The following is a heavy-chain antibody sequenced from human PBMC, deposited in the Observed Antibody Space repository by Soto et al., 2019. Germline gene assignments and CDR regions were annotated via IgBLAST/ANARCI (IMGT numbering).Heavy chain of an antibody. Sequence: PSETLSLTCTVSGGSINSFYWSWIRQSPGKGLEWIGYIYYTGSTVYNSSLKRRTTISLDTSKNQFSLNLTSVTAADTAVYYCARVRYGSGSYLHAFDYWGQGTLVTVSS. D-gene: IGHD3-10*01. CDR1: GGSINSFY. CDR3: ARVRYGSGSYLHAFDY. CDR2: IYYTGST. J-gene: IGHJ4*02. V-gene: IGHV4-59*01.